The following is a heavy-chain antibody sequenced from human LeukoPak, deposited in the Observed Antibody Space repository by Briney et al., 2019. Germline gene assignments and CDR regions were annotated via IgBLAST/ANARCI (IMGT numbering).Heavy chain of an antibody. Sequence: GGSLRLSCAGSGFIFSSYWMSWVRQAPGKGLEWVANIKQDGSEKYYVDSVKGRFTISRDNAKNSLYLQMNSLRAEDTAVYYCARAYYGSRSPFYYWGQGTLVTVSS. CDR3: ARAYYGSRSPFYY. CDR2: IKQDGSEK. V-gene: IGHV3-7*04. J-gene: IGHJ4*02. D-gene: IGHD3-10*01. CDR1: GFIFSSYW.